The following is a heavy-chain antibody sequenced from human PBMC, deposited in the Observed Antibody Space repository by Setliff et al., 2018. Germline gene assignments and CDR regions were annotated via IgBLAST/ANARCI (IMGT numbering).Heavy chain of an antibody. V-gene: IGHV4-38-2*01. CDR1: GHSIDSDSY. CDR3: ARQSGSGSSPYFDF. J-gene: IGHJ4*02. CDR2: LYRTANS. Sequence: ETLSLTCAVSGHSIDSDSYWGWIRQSPGKGLEWIGSLYRTANSYYNPAVRSRVTISPDTSKNQFSLKLTSVTAADTAVYYCARQSGSGSSPYFDFWGQGTLVTVSS. D-gene: IGHD3-10*01.